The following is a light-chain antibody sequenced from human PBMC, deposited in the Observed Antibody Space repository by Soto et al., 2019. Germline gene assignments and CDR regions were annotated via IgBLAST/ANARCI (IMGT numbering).Light chain of an antibody. CDR3: CAYAGRLTPYV. CDR1: SRDVGRYKS. V-gene: IGLV2-11*01. J-gene: IGLJ1*01. CDR2: DDK. Sequence: QSALTQPPSVSGSPGQSVTISCTGTSRDVGRYKSVSWYQQPPGKAPKVLIYDDKQRPSGVPDRFSGSKSGNTASLTISGLQAEDEADYYCCAYAGRLTPYVFGTGTKLTVL.